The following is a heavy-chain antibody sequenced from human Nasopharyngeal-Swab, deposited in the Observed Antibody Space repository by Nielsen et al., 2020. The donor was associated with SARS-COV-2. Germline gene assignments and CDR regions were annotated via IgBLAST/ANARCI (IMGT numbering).Heavy chain of an antibody. Sequence: GESLKISCAASGFTFSSYGMHWVRQAPGKGLEWVAVIWYDGSNKYYADSVKGRFTISRDNSKNTLYLQMNSLRAEDTAVYYCARAAYNWNYDGGYFDYWGQGTLVTVSS. CDR3: ARAAYNWNYDGGYFDY. D-gene: IGHD1-7*01. V-gene: IGHV3-33*01. CDR1: GFTFSSYG. CDR2: IWYDGSNK. J-gene: IGHJ4*02.